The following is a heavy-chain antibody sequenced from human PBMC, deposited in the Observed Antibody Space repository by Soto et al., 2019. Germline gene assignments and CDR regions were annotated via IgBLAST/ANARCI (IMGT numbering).Heavy chain of an antibody. V-gene: IGHV3-30-3*01. J-gene: IGHJ6*02. Sequence: GGSLRLSCEACGFTFSSYNIHWVRQAPCKGLEWVAAISYGGIKKYYADSVKGRFTISRDNSKNTLYLQMYSLRAEDTAVYYCASDLGYSYDFYYYYGMDIWGQGTTVTVSS. CDR3: ASDLGYSYDFYYYYGMDI. CDR2: ISYGGIKK. CDR1: GFTFSSYN. D-gene: IGHD5-18*01.